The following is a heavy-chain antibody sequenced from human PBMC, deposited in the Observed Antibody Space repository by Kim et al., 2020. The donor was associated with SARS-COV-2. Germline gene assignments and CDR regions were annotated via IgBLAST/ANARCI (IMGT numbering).Heavy chain of an antibody. CDR1: GFTFSSYS. V-gene: IGHV3-21*01. J-gene: IGHJ2*01. CDR3: AREPGSGSRQSDWYFDL. D-gene: IGHD3-10*01. CDR2: ISSSSSYI. Sequence: GGSLRLSCAASGFTFSSYSMNWVRQAPGKGLEWVSSISSSSSYIYYADSVKGRFTISRDNAKNSLYLQMNSLRAEDTAVYYCAREPGSGSRQSDWYFDLWGRGTLVTVSS.